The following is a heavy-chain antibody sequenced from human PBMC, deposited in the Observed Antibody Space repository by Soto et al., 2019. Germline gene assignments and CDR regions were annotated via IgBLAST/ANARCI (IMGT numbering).Heavy chain of an antibody. CDR3: ARGYYDSSGYYHAYWYFDL. D-gene: IGHD3-22*01. Sequence: SETLSLTCTVSGGSISSYYWSWIRQPPGKGLEWIGYIYYSGSTNYNPSLKSRVTISVDTSKNQFSLKLSSVTAADTAVYYCARGYYDSSGYYHAYWYFDLWGRGTLVTVSS. CDR1: GGSISSYY. J-gene: IGHJ2*01. CDR2: IYYSGST. V-gene: IGHV4-59*08.